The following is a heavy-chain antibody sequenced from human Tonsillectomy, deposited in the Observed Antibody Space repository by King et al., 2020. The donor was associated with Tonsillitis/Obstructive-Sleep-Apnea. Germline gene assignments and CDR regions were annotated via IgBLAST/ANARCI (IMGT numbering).Heavy chain of an antibody. D-gene: IGHD2-2*01. Sequence: QLVQSXXEVKKPGASXKVSCKASGYTFNAYYMHXVRQAPGQGLEWMGWINPNSGGTNYAQKFQGRVTMNRDTSISTAYMELSRLRSDDTALYYCAAIXPAARXXYWXXGTLVTVXX. CDR3: AAIXPAARXXY. V-gene: IGHV1-2*02. CDR2: INPNSGGT. J-gene: IGHJ4*01. CDR1: GYTFNAYY.